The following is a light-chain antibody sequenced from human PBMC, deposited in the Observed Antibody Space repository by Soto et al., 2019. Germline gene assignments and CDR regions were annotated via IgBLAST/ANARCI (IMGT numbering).Light chain of an antibody. CDR2: GNS. J-gene: IGLJ2*01. CDR1: SSNIGAGYD. V-gene: IGLV1-40*01. Sequence: QSVLTQPPSVSGAPGQRVTISCTGSSSNIGAGYDVHWYQQLPGTAPKLLIYGNSNRPSGVPDRFSGSKSCTSASLAITGLQAEDEADYYCQSYERSLSRFVFGGGTKVTVL. CDR3: QSYERSLSRFV.